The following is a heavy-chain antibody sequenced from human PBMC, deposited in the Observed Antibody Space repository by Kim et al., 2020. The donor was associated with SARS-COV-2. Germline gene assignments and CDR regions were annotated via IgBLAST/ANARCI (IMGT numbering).Heavy chain of an antibody. CDR3: AKSSLYQLLIHFDY. Sequence: ADSGKGRFTISRDNSKNTLYLQMNSLRAEDTAVYYCAKSSLYQLLIHFDYWGQGTLVTVSS. V-gene: IGHV3-23*01. D-gene: IGHD2-2*01. J-gene: IGHJ4*02.